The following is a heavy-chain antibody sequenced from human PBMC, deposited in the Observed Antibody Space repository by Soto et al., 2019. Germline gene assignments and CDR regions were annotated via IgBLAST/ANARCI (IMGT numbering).Heavy chain of an antibody. CDR2: IYYSGST. CDR1: GGSISSSSYY. J-gene: IGHJ5*02. D-gene: IGHD2-2*01. CDR3: ARGRYGSSTSGSHCWFDL. Sequence: SETLSLTCTVSGGSISSSSYYWGWIRQPPGKGLEWIGSIYYSGSTYYNPSLKSRVTISVDTSKNQFSLKLSSVTAEDTAVYYCARGRYGSSTSGSHCWFDLSGQGSLVTGSS. V-gene: IGHV4-39*07.